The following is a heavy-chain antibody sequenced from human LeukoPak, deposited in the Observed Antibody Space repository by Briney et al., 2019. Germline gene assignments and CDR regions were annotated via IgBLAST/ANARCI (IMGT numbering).Heavy chain of an antibody. D-gene: IGHD4-23*01. CDR3: AKDFGLHGGNSYYYYGMDV. V-gene: IGHV3-30*02. CDR2: IGYDGTNK. Sequence: GGFLRLSCAASGFTFSTFGMHWVRQAPGKGLEWVAFIGYDGTNKYYADSVKGRLTTSRDNSKNTLYLQMNSLRAEDTAVYYCAKDFGLHGGNSYYYYGMDVWGQGTTVTVSS. CDR1: GFTFSTFG. J-gene: IGHJ6*02.